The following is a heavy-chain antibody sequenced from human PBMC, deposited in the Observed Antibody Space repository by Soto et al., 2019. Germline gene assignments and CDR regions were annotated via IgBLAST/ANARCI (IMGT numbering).Heavy chain of an antibody. CDR3: ARACCSGCSCYYYYGMDV. CDR1: GGSISSGGYY. Sequence: PSETLSLTSTVSGGSISSGGYYCSWIPQPQGKGVEWIGSFYYSGRTYYNPSLMSRVTTSLHTSKNQFSLNLNSVTAAAPAVYYWARACCSGCSCYYYYGMDVCVRGTTVNV. V-gene: IGHV4-31*03. J-gene: IGHJ6*02. CDR2: FYYSGRT. D-gene: IGHD2-15*01.